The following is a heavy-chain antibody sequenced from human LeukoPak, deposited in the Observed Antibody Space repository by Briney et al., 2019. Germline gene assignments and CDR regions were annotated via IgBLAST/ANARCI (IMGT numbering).Heavy chain of an antibody. CDR3: ASPILWWNN. CDR1: GGSISSSSYY. Sequence: SETLSLTCTVSGGSISSSSYYWSWIRQPPGKGLEWIGEINHSGSTNYNPSLKSRVTISVDTSKNQFSLKLSSVTAADTAVYYCASPILWWNNWGQGTLVTVSS. V-gene: IGHV4-39*07. D-gene: IGHD2-21*01. CDR2: INHSGST. J-gene: IGHJ4*02.